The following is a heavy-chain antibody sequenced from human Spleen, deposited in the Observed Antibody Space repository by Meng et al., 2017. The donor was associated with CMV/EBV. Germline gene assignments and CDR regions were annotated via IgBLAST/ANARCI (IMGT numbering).Heavy chain of an antibody. CDR3: AKERDWGCVGTVDY. CDR2: IRFAGSNT. V-gene: IGHV3-30*02. CDR1: GFSFSHYS. D-gene: IGHD1-1*01. Sequence: GESLKISCTASGFSFSHYSMHWGRQAPGKGLEWVTFIRFAGSNTYYADSVKGRFTISRDNFKNTVYLEMNSLRPEDTAVYYCAKERDWGCVGTVDYWGQGTLVTVSS. J-gene: IGHJ4*02.